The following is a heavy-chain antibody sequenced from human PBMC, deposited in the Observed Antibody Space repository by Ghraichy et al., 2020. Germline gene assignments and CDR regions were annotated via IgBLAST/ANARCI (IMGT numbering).Heavy chain of an antibody. CDR3: ARHYCSSTSCLGFQH. V-gene: IGHV4-38-2*01. CDR1: GYSISSGYY. D-gene: IGHD2-2*01. Sequence: SETLSLTCAVSGYSISSGYYWGWIRQPPGKGLEWIGSIYHSGSTYYNPSLKSRVTISVDTSKNQFSLKLSSVTAADTAVYYCARHYCSSTSCLGFQHWGQGTLVTVSS. J-gene: IGHJ1*01. CDR2: IYHSGST.